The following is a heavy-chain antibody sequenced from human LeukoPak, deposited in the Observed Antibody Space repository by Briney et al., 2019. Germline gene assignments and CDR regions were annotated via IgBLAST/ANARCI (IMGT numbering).Heavy chain of an antibody. V-gene: IGHV4-59*01. CDR1: GGSISSYY. J-gene: IGHJ6*03. CDR3: ARVGIAARPGYMDV. Sequence: SETLSLTCTVSGGSISSYYWSWIRQPPGKGLEWIGYIYYSGSTNYNPSLKSRGTISVDTSKNQFSLKLSSVTAADTAVYYCARVGIAARPGYMDVWGKGTTVTVSS. CDR2: IYYSGST. D-gene: IGHD6-6*01.